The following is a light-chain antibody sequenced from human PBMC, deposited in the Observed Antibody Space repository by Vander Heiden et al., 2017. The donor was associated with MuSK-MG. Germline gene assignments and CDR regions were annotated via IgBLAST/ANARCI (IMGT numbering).Light chain of an antibody. CDR2: RNN. CDR1: SSNIGSNT. J-gene: IGLJ2*01. Sequence: QSVLTQLPSASGTPGQRVTISCSGSSSNIGSNTVNWYQQLPGTAPKLLIYRNNQRPSGVPDRFSGSKSGTSASLAISGLQSEDEADYYCAAWDDSLNGRVFGGGTKLTVL. V-gene: IGLV1-44*01. CDR3: AAWDDSLNGRV.